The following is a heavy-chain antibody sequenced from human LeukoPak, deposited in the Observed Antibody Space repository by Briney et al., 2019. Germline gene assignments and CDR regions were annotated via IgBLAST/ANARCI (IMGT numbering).Heavy chain of an antibody. CDR2: IYYSGST. CDR3: ARRREGSSWTDY. J-gene: IGHJ4*02. D-gene: IGHD6-13*01. V-gene: IGHV4-59*08. Sequence: PSETLSVTCTVSGGSISTYYWSWIRQPPGKGLEWIGYIYYSGSTNYNPSLKSRVTISVDTSKNQFSLKLSSVTAADTAVYYCARRREGSSWTDYWGQGTLVTVSS. CDR1: GGSISTYY.